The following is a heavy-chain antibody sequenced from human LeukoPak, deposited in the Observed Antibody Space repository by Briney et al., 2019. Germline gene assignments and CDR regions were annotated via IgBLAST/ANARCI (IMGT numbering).Heavy chain of an antibody. CDR1: GGSISSYY. D-gene: IGHD6-13*01. V-gene: IGHV4-4*07. J-gene: IGHJ3*02. CDR2: IYTSGST. Sequence: SETLSLTCTVSGGSISSYYWSWIQQPAGKGLEWIGRIYTSGSTNYNPSLKSRVTMSVDTSKNQFSLKLSSVTAADTAVYYCARDLSSSWYADAFDIWGQGTMVTVSS. CDR3: ARDLSSSWYADAFDI.